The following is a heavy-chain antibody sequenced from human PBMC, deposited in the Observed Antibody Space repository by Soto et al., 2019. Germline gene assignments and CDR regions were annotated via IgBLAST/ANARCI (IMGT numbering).Heavy chain of an antibody. CDR3: ARGGYGSPRYYYGMDV. Sequence: PSETLSLTCAVYGGSFSGYYWSWIRQPPGKGLEWIGEINHSGSTNYNPSLKSRVTISVDTSKNQFSLKLSSVTAADTAVYYCARGGYGSPRYYYGMDVWGQGTTVTAP. J-gene: IGHJ6*02. CDR2: INHSGST. D-gene: IGHD3-10*01. CDR1: GGSFSGYY. V-gene: IGHV4-34*01.